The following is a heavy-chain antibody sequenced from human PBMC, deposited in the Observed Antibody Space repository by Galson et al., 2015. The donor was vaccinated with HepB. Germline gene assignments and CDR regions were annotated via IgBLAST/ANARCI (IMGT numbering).Heavy chain of an antibody. CDR1: GFTFSTFA. J-gene: IGHJ4*02. D-gene: IGHD2-2*03. CDR3: AKFRGMDIGEYHFDS. V-gene: IGHV3-23*05. CDR2: LHNDGVTT. Sequence: SLRLSCAASGFTFSTFAMGWVRQAPGKGLEWVSTLHNDGVTTHIADSVRGRFTISRDNSKNTLFLQMNSLGVEDTALYYCAKFRGMDIGEYHFDSWGQGTLVTVST.